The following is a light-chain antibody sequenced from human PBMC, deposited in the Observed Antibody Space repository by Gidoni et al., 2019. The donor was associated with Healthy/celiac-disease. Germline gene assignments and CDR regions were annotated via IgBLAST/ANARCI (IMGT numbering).Light chain of an antibody. CDR2: EVR. CDR1: SRDVGGYNY. CDR3: SSYTSSSSWV. V-gene: IGLV2-14*01. J-gene: IGLJ3*02. Sequence: SALTEPSSVAGSPGQSITLSCTGTSRDVGGYNYVSWYQQHPGKAPKLRIYEVRNRPSGVSNRLSGAQSGNTASLTISGLQAAYEADYYCSSYTSSSSWVFGGGTKLTVL.